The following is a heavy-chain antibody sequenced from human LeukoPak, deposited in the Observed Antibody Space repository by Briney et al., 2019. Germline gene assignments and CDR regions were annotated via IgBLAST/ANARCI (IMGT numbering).Heavy chain of an antibody. CDR3: ARDSGSYSIRAYYFDY. CDR1: GYTFTSYY. D-gene: IGHD3-10*01. CDR2: INPSGGST. V-gene: IGHV1-46*01. J-gene: IGHJ4*02. Sequence: ASVKVSCKASGYTFTSYYMHWVRQAPGQGLEWMGIINPSGGSTSYAQKFQGRVTMTRDTSTSTVYMELSSLRSEDTAVYYCARDSGSYSIRAYYFDYWGQGTLVTVSS.